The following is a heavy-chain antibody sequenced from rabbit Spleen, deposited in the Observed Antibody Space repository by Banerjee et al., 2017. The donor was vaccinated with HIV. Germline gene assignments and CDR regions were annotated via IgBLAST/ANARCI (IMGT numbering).Heavy chain of an antibody. CDR2: IDIASSGST. V-gene: IGHV1S45*01. D-gene: IGHD3-1*01. CDR1: GFSFSNSYY. CDR3: ARDLASVVGWNFNL. J-gene: IGHJ4*01. Sequence: QEQLKESGGGLVKPGASLTLTCTASGFSFSNSYYMCWVRQAPGKGLEWIGCIDIASSGSTNYASWAKGRVTITRSTSLNTVTLQMTSLTAADTATYFCARDLASVVGWNFNLWGPGTLVTVS.